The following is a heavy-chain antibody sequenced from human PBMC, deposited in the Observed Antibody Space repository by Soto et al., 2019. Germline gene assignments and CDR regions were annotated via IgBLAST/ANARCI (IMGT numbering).Heavy chain of an antibody. CDR2: ISAGGST. CDR3: AKAFSGSRYFGIDC. Sequence: GGALRLSCAASGFTFSNYAMNWVRQAPGRGLEWVSEISAGGSTYYADSVKGRFTISRDNSKNTLYLQMNGLRAEDTALYYCAKAFSGSRYFGIDCWGQGTLVTVSS. J-gene: IGHJ4*02. D-gene: IGHD6-13*01. CDR1: GFTFSNYA. V-gene: IGHV3-23*01.